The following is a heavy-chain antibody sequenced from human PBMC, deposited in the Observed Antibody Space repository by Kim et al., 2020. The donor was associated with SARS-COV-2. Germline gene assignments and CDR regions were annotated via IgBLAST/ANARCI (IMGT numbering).Heavy chain of an antibody. CDR2: ISYDGSNK. V-gene: IGHV3-30*18. J-gene: IGHJ6*02. Sequence: GGSLRLSCAASRFTFSSYGMHWVRQAPGKGLEWVAVISYDGSNKHYADSVKGRFTISRDNSKNTLYLQMNSLRAEDTAVYYCAKEEGSGYSSGWTYHYYGMDVWGQGTTVTVSS. CDR3: AKEEGSGYSSGWTYHYYGMDV. D-gene: IGHD6-19*01. CDR1: RFTFSSYG.